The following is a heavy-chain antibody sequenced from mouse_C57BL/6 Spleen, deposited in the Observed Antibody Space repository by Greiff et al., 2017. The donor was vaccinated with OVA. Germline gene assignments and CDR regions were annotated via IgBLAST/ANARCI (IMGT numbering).Heavy chain of an antibody. CDR2: INPNNGGT. CDR1: GYTFTDYN. Sequence: VHVKQSGPELVKPGASVKIPCKASGYTFTDYNMDWVKQSHGKSLEWIGDINPNNGGTIYNQKFKGKATLTVDKSSSTAYMELRSLTSEDTAVYYCARSLNWDYWGQGTTLTVSS. V-gene: IGHV1-18*01. D-gene: IGHD1-3*01. CDR3: ARSLNWDY. J-gene: IGHJ2*01.